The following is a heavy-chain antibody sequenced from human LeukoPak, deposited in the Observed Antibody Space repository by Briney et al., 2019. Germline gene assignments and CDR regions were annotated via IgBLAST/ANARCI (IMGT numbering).Heavy chain of an antibody. CDR3: ARDATRGGDNDY. CDR2: INEDGSYK. J-gene: IGHJ4*02. Sequence: GSLRLSCAVSGFTFTSYWMSWVRQAPGKGLEWVANINEDGSYKFHADSVKGRLTISRDNSKNSLYLQMSSLRADDTAVYYCARDATRGGDNDYWGQGTRVIVSS. D-gene: IGHD2-21*02. CDR1: GFTFTSYW. V-gene: IGHV3-7*01.